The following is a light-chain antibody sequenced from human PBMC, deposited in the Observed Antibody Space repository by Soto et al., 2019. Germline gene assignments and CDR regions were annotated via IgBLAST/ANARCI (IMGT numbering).Light chain of an antibody. CDR1: QSVSGSY. Sequence: EIVLTQSPGTLSLSPGERATLSCRASQSVSGSYLAWYQQRPGQAPRLLIYATSTRATGVPDRVSGSGSGTDFTLTSSRLETEDFAVYYCQHYGNSLWTFGQGTKVEIK. V-gene: IGKV3-20*01. CDR2: ATS. CDR3: QHYGNSLWT. J-gene: IGKJ1*01.